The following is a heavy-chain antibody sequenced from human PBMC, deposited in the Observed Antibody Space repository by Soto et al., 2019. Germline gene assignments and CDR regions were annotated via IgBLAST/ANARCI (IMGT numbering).Heavy chain of an antibody. CDR1: GFTFSDYN. CDR3: ARDPLPDY. CDR2: ISSSSSHI. J-gene: IGHJ4*02. Sequence: GGSLRLSCAASGFTFSDYNMNWVRQAPGKGLKWVSSISSSSSHIDYADSVKGRFTISRDNAKNSLYLQMNSLRAEDTAVYYCARDPLPDYWGQGTLVTVSS. V-gene: IGHV3-21*01.